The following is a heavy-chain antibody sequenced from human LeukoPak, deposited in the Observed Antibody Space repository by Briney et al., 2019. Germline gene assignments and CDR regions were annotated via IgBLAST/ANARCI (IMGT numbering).Heavy chain of an antibody. CDR1: GFTFSRCW. J-gene: IGHJ6*03. CDR2: IHQDGSDK. CDR3: VREHYNYYMDV. V-gene: IGHV3-7*03. Sequence: PGGSLRLSCAASGFTFSRCWMSWVRQAPGKGLEWVANIHQDGSDKYYVDSVKGRFTISRDNAKNSLYLQMNSLRAEDTALYYCVREHYNYYMDVWGKGTTVTVSS.